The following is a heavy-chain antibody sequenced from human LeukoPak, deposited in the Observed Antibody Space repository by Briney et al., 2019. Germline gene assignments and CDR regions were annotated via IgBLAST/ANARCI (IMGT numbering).Heavy chain of an antibody. CDR1: GFTFSSYS. D-gene: IGHD3-16*01. V-gene: IGHV3-48*01. CDR2: ISSSSSTI. CDR3: AKDRDDYVWGSYLGAFDI. J-gene: IGHJ3*02. Sequence: GGSLRLSCAASGFTFSSYSMNWVRQAPGKGLERVSYISSSSSTISYADSVKGRFTISRDNAQNSLYLQMNSLRAEDTAVFYCAKDRDDYVWGSYLGAFDIWGQGTMVTVSS.